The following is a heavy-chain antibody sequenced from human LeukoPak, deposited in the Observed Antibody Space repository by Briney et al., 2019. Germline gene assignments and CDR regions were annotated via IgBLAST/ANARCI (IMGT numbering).Heavy chain of an antibody. J-gene: IGHJ4*02. D-gene: IGHD2-2*02. Sequence: QSGGSLRLSCAASGFSFTSYAMSWVRQAPGKGLEWVSGINGGGDKTYYRDSVKGRITISRDNSKNTLYLQMNSLRAEDTAVYYCAKTPRGTVSWECQLLYGDYWGQGTLVTVSS. CDR2: INGGGDKT. CDR1: GFSFTSYA. V-gene: IGHV3-23*01. CDR3: AKTPRGTVSWECQLLYGDY.